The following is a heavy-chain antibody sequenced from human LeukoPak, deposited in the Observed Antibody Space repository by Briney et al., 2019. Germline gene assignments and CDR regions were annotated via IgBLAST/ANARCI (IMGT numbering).Heavy chain of an antibody. V-gene: IGHV3-23*01. CDR3: AKGNGKAATGNVVEY. CDR2: ISGSGGTT. D-gene: IGHD6-13*01. J-gene: IGHJ4*02. CDR1: GFTFSSYA. Sequence: GGCLRPSCAASGFTFSSYAMSWFRQAPGKGLEWVSVISGSGGTTYYADSVKGQFTISRDNSKSTLFLQMNSLRAEDTAVYYCAKGNGKAATGNVVEYWGPERVVSVSS.